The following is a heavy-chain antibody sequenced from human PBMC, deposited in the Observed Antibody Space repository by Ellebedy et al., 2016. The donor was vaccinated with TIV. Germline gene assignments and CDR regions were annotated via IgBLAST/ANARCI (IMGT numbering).Heavy chain of an antibody. CDR2: IFHSGST. CDR1: GGSFTSYY. V-gene: IGHV4-59*01. J-gene: IGHJ4*02. D-gene: IGHD5-24*01. CDR3: ARGGRWLQFSY. Sequence: SETLSLXXTVSGGSFTSYYWSWIRQPPGKGLEWIGYIFHSGSTNYNPSLKSRVTISVDTSKTQFSLKLSSMTTADTGVYYCARGGRWLQFSYWGQGTLVTVPS.